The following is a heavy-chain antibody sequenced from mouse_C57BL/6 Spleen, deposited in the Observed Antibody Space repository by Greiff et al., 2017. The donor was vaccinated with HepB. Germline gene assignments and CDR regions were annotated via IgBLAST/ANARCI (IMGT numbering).Heavy chain of an antibody. CDR3: ARSHFDY. V-gene: IGHV1-63*01. CDR1: GYTFTNYW. CDR2: IYPGGCYT. Sequence: VQLQQSGAELVRPGTSVKMSCKASGYTFTNYWIGWAKQRPGHGLEWIGDIYPGGCYTNYNEKFKGKATLTADKYSSTADMQFSSLTSEDSAIYYCARSHFDYWGQGTTLTVSS. J-gene: IGHJ2*01.